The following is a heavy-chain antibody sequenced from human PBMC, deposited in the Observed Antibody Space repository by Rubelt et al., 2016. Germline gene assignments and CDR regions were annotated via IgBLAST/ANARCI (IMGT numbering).Heavy chain of an antibody. CDR3: ARGPFTVINL. CDR2: IKQDETER. CDR1: GFTFNAYW. J-gene: IGHJ5*02. D-gene: IGHD2-21*01. Sequence: EVQLLESGGGLVQPGGSLRLACAASGFTFNAYWMSWVRQAPGKGLEWVATIKQDETERYYVDSVKGSFTISRDKAKNSLSLQMSSLRAEDTAVYYCARGPFTVINLWGQGTLVTVSS. V-gene: IGHV3-7*04.